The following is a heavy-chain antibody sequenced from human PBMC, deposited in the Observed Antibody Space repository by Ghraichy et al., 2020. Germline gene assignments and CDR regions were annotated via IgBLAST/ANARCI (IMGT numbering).Heavy chain of an antibody. D-gene: IGHD2-15*01. CDR1: GFTFSSYS. J-gene: IGHJ4*02. CDR2: ISSSSSYI. Sequence: GGSLRLSCAASGFTFSSYSMNWVRQAPGKGLEWVSSISSSSSYIYYADSVKGRFTISRDNAKNSLYLQMNSLRAEDTAVYYCARDKRGYCSGGSCRDFDYWGQGTLVTVSS. CDR3: ARDKRGYCSGGSCRDFDY. V-gene: IGHV3-21*01.